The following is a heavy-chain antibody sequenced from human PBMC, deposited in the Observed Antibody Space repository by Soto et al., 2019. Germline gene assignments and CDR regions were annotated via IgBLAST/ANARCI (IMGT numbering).Heavy chain of an antibody. CDR2: VYFSGST. J-gene: IGHJ3*01. V-gene: IGHV4-59*01. CDR3: TRDPDRGHRGYGQSNV. Sequence: PSETLSLTCTISGGSISSYYWSWIRQTPGKGLEWIGYVYFSGSTNYNPSLKSRVRIAIDTSRNQFSLKLNSVTAADTAVKYCTRDPDRGHRGYGQSNVWGPGTMVTVSS. CDR1: GGSISSYY. D-gene: IGHD5-12*01.